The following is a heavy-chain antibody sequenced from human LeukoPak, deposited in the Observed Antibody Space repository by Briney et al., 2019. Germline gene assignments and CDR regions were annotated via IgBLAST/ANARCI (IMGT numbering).Heavy chain of an antibody. J-gene: IGHJ4*02. CDR2: ISSSSSYI. CDR3: ARARVVGATALDN. V-gene: IGHV3-21*01. Sequence: GGSLRLSCAAPGFTFSSYSMNWVRQAPGKGLEWVSSISSSSSYIYYADSVKGRFTISRDNAKNSLYLQMNSLRAEDTAVYYCARARVVGATALDNRGQGTLVTVSS. CDR1: GFTFSSYS. D-gene: IGHD1-26*01.